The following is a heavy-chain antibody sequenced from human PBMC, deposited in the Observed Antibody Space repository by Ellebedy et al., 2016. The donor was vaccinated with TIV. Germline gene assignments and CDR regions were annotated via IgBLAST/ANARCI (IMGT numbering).Heavy chain of an antibody. CDR1: GGTFSSYA. CDR3: AREISGYSYAFDY. Sequence: SVKVSCXASGGTFSSYAISWVRQAPGQGLEWMGGIIPIFGTANYAQKFQGRVTITADESTSTAYMELSSLRSEDTAVYYCAREISGYSYAFDYWGQGTLATVSS. D-gene: IGHD5-18*01. CDR2: IIPIFGTA. V-gene: IGHV1-69*13. J-gene: IGHJ4*02.